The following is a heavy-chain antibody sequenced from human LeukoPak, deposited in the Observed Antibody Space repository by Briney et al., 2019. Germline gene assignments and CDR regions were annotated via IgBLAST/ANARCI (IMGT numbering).Heavy chain of an antibody. D-gene: IGHD5-18*01. CDR1: GYSISSGYY. CDR2: VDQRGST. CDR3: ARVGVDTAMVTGYFDY. V-gene: IGHV4-38-2*02. Sequence: SETLSLTCTVSGYSISSGYYWGCIRQPPGKGLEWIGSVDQRGSTYYNPSLKSRVTISVDTSKNQFSLKLSSVTAPDTAVYYCARVGVDTAMVTGYFDYWGQGTLVTVSS. J-gene: IGHJ4*02.